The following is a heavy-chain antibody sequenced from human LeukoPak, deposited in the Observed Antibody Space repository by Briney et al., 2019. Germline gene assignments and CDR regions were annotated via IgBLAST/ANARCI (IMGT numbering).Heavy chain of an antibody. Sequence: SETLSLTCTVSGGSISSYYWSWIRQPPGKGLEWIGYIYYSGSTNYNPSLKSRVTISVDTSKNQFSLKLSSVTAADTAVYYCARDQGSYPTWYFDLWGRGTLATVSS. CDR3: ARDQGSYPTWYFDL. V-gene: IGHV4-59*01. D-gene: IGHD3-10*01. CDR1: GGSISSYY. CDR2: IYYSGST. J-gene: IGHJ2*01.